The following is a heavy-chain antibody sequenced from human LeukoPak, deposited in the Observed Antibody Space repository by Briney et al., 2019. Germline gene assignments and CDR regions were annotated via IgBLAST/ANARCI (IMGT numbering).Heavy chain of an antibody. CDR1: GFTFSSCA. J-gene: IGHJ4*02. Sequence: GGSLRLSCAASGFTFSSCAMSWVRQAPGKGLEWVAFIRYDGSNKYYADSVKGRFTISRDNSKNTLYMQMNSLRGEDTAVYYCARDNRVLINSSTNFDYWGQGTLVTVSS. CDR3: ARDNRVLINSSTNFDY. D-gene: IGHD6-6*01. V-gene: IGHV3-30*02. CDR2: IRYDGSNK.